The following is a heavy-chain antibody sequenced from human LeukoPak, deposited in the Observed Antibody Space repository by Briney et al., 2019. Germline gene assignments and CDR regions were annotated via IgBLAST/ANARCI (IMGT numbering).Heavy chain of an antibody. Sequence: PGGSLRLSCAASGFTFTSYAMTWVRQAPGKGLEWVSSLSVSGVRPHYADSVKGRFTISRDNSKNTLYLQMNSLRAEDTAVYYCAKETDDISSSLFDYWGQGTLVSVSS. V-gene: IGHV3-23*01. D-gene: IGHD2-2*01. CDR3: AKETDDISSSLFDY. J-gene: IGHJ4*02. CDR2: LSVSGVRP. CDR1: GFTFTSYA.